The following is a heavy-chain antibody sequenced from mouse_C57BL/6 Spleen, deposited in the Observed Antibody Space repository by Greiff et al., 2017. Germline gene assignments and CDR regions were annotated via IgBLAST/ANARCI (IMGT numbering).Heavy chain of an antibody. CDR3: ERKTAQAPYYAMDY. V-gene: IGHV5-17*01. CDR1: GFTFSDYG. D-gene: IGHD3-2*02. J-gene: IGHJ4*01. Sequence: DVMLVESGGGLVKPGGSLKLSCAASGFTFSDYGMHWVRQAPEKGLEWVAYISSGSSTIYYADTVKGRFTISRDNAKNTLFLQMTSLRSEDTAMYYGERKTAQAPYYAMDYWGQGTSVTVSS. CDR2: ISSGSSTI.